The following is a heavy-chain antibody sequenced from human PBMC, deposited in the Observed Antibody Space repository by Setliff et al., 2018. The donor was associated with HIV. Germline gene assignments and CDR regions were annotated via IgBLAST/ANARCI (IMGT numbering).Heavy chain of an antibody. J-gene: IGHJ4*02. Sequence: SETLSLTCTVSGGSISSTSYYWGWIRQPPGTGLEWIGSIYYSGSTYYNPSLKSRVTISVDTSKNQFSPKLRSVTAADTAVYYCEVAGQWGQGTLVTVSS. V-gene: IGHV4-39*07. CDR3: EVAGQ. CDR1: GGSISSTSYY. D-gene: IGHD6-19*01. CDR2: IYYSGST.